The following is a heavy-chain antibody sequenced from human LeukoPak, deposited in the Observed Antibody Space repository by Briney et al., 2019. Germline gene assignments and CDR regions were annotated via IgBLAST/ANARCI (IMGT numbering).Heavy chain of an antibody. V-gene: IGHV3-21*01. CDR2: IDTSGSYI. J-gene: IGHJ3*02. CDR1: GFTFTSYG. D-gene: IGHD3-10*01. CDR3: ARRRSITLLRGVAMSDGFDI. Sequence: GGSLRLSCTASGFTFTSYGMNWVGQAPGKGLEWVSFIDTSGSYIYYGDSLKGRVTISRDNAKNSLYLQMNGLRAEDPAVYYCARRRSITLLRGVAMSDGFDIWGQGAMVTVSS.